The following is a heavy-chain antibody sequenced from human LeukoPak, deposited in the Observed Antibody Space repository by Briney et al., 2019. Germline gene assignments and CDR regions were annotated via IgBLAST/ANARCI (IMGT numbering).Heavy chain of an antibody. J-gene: IGHJ3*02. CDR2: ISSSSSTI. Sequence: GGSLRLSCAASGFTFSSYSMNWVRQAPGKGLEWVSYISSSSSTIYYADSVKGRFTISRDNAKNSLCLQMNSLRDEDTAVYYCARESIVVVTAIRDAFDIWGQGTMVTVSS. V-gene: IGHV3-48*02. D-gene: IGHD2-21*02. CDR3: ARESIVVVTAIRDAFDI. CDR1: GFTFSSYS.